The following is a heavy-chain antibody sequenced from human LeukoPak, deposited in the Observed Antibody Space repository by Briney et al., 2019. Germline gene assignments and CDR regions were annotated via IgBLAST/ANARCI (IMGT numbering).Heavy chain of an antibody. J-gene: IGHJ4*02. CDR2: TNPNSGGT. CDR3: ARGRGFSGYDPFDY. Sequence: ASVKVSCKASGYTFTGYFIHWVRQAPGQGLEWMGWTNPNSGGTNFAQKFQGRVTVTGDTSISTVYMEVSRLRSDDTAIYYCARGRGFSGYDPFDYWGQGTLVTVSS. D-gene: IGHD5-12*01. V-gene: IGHV1-2*02. CDR1: GYTFTGYF.